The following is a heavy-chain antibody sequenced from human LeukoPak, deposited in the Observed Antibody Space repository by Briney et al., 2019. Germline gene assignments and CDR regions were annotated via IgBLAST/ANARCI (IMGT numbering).Heavy chain of an antibody. D-gene: IGHD2-15*01. Sequence: PSETLSLTCAVYGGSFSGYYWSWIRQPPGKGLEWNGEINHSGRTNYNPTLKSRVTVSVDTSKNKFSMKLSSVTAADTAVYYCARVRGLGYCSGGSCYIDYWGQGTLVTVSS. CDR3: ARVRGLGYCSGGSCYIDY. J-gene: IGHJ4*02. V-gene: IGHV4-34*01. CDR2: INHSGRT. CDR1: GGSFSGYY.